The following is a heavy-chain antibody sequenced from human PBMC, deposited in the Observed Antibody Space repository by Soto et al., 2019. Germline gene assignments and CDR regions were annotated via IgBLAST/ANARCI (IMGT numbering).Heavy chain of an antibody. CDR1: GGSISSGGYY. CDR2: IYYSGST. CDR3: ASLVVPAAHYYYYMDV. Sequence: QVQLQESGPGLVKPSQTLSLTCTVSGGSISSGGYYWSWIRQHPGKGLEWTGYIYYSGSTYYNPSLKSRVTISVDTSKNQFPLKLRSVTAADTAVYYCASLVVPAAHYYYYMDVWGKGTTVTVSS. V-gene: IGHV4-31*03. J-gene: IGHJ6*03. D-gene: IGHD2-2*01.